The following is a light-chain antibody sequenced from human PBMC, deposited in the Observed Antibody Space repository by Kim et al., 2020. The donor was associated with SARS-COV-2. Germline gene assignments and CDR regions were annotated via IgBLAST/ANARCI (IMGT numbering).Light chain of an antibody. Sequence: ELTQPPSASGTPGQRVTISCSGSISNIGSNTVNWYQQLPGTAPKLLIYSNNQRPSGVPDRFSGSKSGTSASLAISGLQSEDEADYYCAAWDDSLNGVVFGGGTKLTVL. J-gene: IGLJ2*01. CDR2: SNN. CDR3: AAWDDSLNGVV. V-gene: IGLV1-44*01. CDR1: ISNIGSNT.